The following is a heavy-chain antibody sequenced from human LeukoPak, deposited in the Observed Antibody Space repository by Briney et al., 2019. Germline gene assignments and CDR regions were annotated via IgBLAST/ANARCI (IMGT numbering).Heavy chain of an antibody. V-gene: IGHV1-18*01. CDR3: ARDKKGYYYDSSGYPDDY. Sequence: ASVKVSYKASGYTFTSYGISWVRQAPGQGLEWMGWISAYNGNTNYAQKLQGRVTMTTDTSTSTAYMELRSLRSDDTAVYYCARDKKGYYYDSSGYPDDYWGQGTLVTVSS. D-gene: IGHD3-22*01. J-gene: IGHJ4*02. CDR1: GYTFTSYG. CDR2: ISAYNGNT.